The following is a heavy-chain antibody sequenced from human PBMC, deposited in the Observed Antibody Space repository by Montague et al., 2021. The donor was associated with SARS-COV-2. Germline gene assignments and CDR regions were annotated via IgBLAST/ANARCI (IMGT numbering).Heavy chain of an antibody. V-gene: IGHV4-59*08. CDR1: GGSISSYY. CDR3: AVNSNYYYYYGMDV. J-gene: IGHJ6*02. CDR2: IYYSGST. Sequence: SETLSLTCTVSGGSISSYYWSWIRQPPGKGLEWIGYIYYSGSTNYNPSLKSRVTISVDTSKNQFSLKLGSVTAADTAVYYCAVNSNYYYYYGMDVWGQGTTVTVSS. D-gene: IGHD4-11*01.